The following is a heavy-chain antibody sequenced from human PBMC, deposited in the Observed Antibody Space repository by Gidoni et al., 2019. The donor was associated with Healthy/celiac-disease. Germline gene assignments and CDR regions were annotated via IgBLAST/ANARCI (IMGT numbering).Heavy chain of an antibody. CDR3: ARDEGTSRSGGGWFDP. D-gene: IGHD2-2*01. Sequence: QVPLPASCPGLVKPSDTLSLPCTVSGGSISRYYWIWIRQPPGKGLEGIGYIYYSGSTTYNPTLKSRVTISGDTSKNQFSLKLSSVTAADTAVYYCARDEGTSRSGGGWFDPWGQGTLVTVSS. V-gene: IGHV4-59*01. CDR1: GGSISRYY. J-gene: IGHJ5*02. CDR2: IYYSGST.